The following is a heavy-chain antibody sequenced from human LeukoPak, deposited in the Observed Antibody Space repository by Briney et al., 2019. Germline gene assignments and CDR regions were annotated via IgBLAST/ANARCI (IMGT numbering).Heavy chain of an antibody. Sequence: ASVKVSCKASGGTFSRHAISWVRQAPGQGLEWMGIINPSGGSTSYAQKFQGRVTMTRDTSTSTVYMELSSLRSEDAAVYYCARELSNYDFWSGYYHYFDYWGQGTLVTVSS. CDR1: GGTFSRHA. CDR2: INPSGGST. J-gene: IGHJ4*02. CDR3: ARELSNYDFWSGYYHYFDY. D-gene: IGHD3-3*01. V-gene: IGHV1-46*01.